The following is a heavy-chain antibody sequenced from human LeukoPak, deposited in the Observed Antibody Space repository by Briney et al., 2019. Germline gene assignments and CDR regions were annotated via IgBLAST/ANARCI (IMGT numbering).Heavy chain of an antibody. D-gene: IGHD3-22*01. Sequence: GGSLRLSCAASGFTFRSDAMSWVRQAPGKGLEWVSGISGSGGTTYYADSVKGRFTISRDNSKNTLYLQMNSLRAEDTAVYYCAKNYDSSGYYVGFDPWGQGTLVTVSS. CDR1: GFTFRSDA. CDR3: AKNYDSSGYYVGFDP. CDR2: ISGSGGTT. J-gene: IGHJ5*02. V-gene: IGHV3-23*01.